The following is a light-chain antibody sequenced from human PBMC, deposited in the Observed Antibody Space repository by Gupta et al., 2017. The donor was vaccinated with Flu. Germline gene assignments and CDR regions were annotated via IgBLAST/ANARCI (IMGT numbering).Light chain of an antibody. V-gene: IGKV1-5*03. CDR2: KAS. CDR1: QSISNW. CDR3: KQYSTYPWT. J-gene: IGKJ1*01. Sequence: DIQMTQSPSTMSASVGDRVSITCRASQSISNWLAWYQQKPGKAPNLLIYKASNLETGVPSRFSGGGSGTEFNLTISSLQPDDFETYYCKQYSTYPWTFGQGAKVEIK.